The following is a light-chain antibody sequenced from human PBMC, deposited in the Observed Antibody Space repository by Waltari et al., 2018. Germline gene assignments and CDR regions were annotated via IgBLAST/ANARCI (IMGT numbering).Light chain of an antibody. J-gene: IGLJ3*02. CDR1: NIGSKN. Sequence: SYELTQPLSVSVALGQTARITCGGNNIGSKNVLWYQQKPGQAPVLVIYRDSNRPSGMPERFAGSNSGNTATLTISRAQVGDEADYYCQVWDSSTVVFGGGTKLTVL. CDR2: RDS. CDR3: QVWDSSTVV. V-gene: IGLV3-9*01.